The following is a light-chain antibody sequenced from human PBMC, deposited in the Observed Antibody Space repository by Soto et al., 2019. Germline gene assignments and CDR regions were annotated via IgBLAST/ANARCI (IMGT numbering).Light chain of an antibody. J-gene: IGLJ3*02. CDR3: CSYAGNNSLV. CDR2: EVS. CDR1: SSNVGSYNF. V-gene: IGLV2-23*02. Sequence: QSALTQPASVSGSPGQSITISCTGTSSNVGSYNFVSWYRQYPGKAPELIIYEVSQRPSTFFNRYSGSKSGNTASLTVSGLQSDDEADYYCCSYAGNNSLVFGGATKLTVL.